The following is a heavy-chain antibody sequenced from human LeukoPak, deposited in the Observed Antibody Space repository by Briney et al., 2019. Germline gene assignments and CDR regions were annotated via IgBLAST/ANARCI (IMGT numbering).Heavy chain of an antibody. CDR3: ARGGLYDYVWGSYRHPSDY. V-gene: IGHV1-18*01. D-gene: IGHD3-16*02. CDR2: ISAYNGNT. CDR1: GYTLTSYG. Sequence: ASAKVSCKASGYTLTSYGISWVRQAPGQGLEWMGWISAYNGNTNYAQKLQGRVTMTTDTSTSTAYMELRSLRSDDTAVYYCARGGLYDYVWGSYRHPSDYWGQGTLVTVSS. J-gene: IGHJ4*02.